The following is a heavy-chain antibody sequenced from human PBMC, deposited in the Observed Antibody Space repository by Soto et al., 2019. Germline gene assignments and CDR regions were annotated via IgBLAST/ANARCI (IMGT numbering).Heavy chain of an antibody. V-gene: IGHV3-11*01. D-gene: IGHD2-21*02. CDR3: ARVLVFYGGFDP. Sequence: PGGSLRLSCAASGFTFTDYYMTWIRQAPGKGLEWVSYISSSGSTIYYADSVKGRFTISRDNAKNSLYLQMNSLRAEDTAVYYSARVLVFYGGFDPWGQGTLVTVSS. J-gene: IGHJ5*02. CDR1: GFTFTDYY. CDR2: ISSSGSTI.